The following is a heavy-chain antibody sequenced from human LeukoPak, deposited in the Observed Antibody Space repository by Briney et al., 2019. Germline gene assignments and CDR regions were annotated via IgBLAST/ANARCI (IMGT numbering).Heavy chain of an antibody. V-gene: IGHV3-11*04. CDR2: ISSSGSTI. D-gene: IGHD5-18*01. CDR3: AGLHTAMVTVDY. J-gene: IGHJ4*02. CDR1: GFTFSDYY. Sequence: GGSLRLSCAASGFTFSDYYMSWIRQAPGKGLEWVSYISSSGSTIYYADSVKGRFTISRDNAKNSLYLQMNSLRAEDTAVYYCAGLHTAMVTVDYWGQGTLVTVSS.